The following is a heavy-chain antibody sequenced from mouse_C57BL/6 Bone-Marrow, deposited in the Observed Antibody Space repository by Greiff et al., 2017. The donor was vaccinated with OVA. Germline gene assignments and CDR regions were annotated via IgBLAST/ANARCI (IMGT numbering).Heavy chain of an antibody. D-gene: IGHD2-4*01. CDR1: GYTFTSYW. CDR3: ATMIYDDYEGYAMDY. CDR2: IDPSDSYT. Sequence: VQLQQSGAELVRPGASVKLSCKASGYTFTSYWMHWVKQMPGQGLEWIGEIDPSDSYTNYNQKFKGKSTLTVDKSSSTAYMQLSSLTSEDSAVYYCATMIYDDYEGYAMDYWGQGTSVTVSS. V-gene: IGHV1-69*01. J-gene: IGHJ4*01.